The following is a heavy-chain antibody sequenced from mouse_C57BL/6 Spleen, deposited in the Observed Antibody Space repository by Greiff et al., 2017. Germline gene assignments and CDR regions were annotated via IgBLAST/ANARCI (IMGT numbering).Heavy chain of an antibody. V-gene: IGHV1-64*01. CDR3: ARDTTVVAPFAY. Sequence: QVQLQQPGAELVKPGASVKLSCKASGYTFTSYWMHWVKQRPGQGLEWIGMIHPNSGSTNYNEKFKSKATLTVDKSSSTAYMQLSSLTSEDSAVYDCARDTTVVAPFAYWGQGTLVTVSA. J-gene: IGHJ3*01. CDR2: IHPNSGST. CDR1: GYTFTSYW. D-gene: IGHD1-1*01.